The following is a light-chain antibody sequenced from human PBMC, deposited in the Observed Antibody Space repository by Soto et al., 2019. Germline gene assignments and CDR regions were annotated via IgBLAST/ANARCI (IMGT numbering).Light chain of an antibody. CDR3: SSYTSSSTPVL. CDR2: EVS. Sequence: QSALTQPASVSGSPGQSITISCTGTSSDVGGYNYVSWYQQFPGKAPKLMIYEVSNRPSGVSNRFSGSKSGNTASLTISGLQAEDEDDYYCSSYTSSSTPVLFGGGTKLTVL. CDR1: SSDVGGYNY. V-gene: IGLV2-14*01. J-gene: IGLJ2*01.